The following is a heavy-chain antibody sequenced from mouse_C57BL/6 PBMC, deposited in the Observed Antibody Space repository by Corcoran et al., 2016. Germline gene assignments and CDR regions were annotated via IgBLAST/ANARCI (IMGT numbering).Heavy chain of an antibody. Sequence: QVQLQQSGAELVKPGASVKISCKASGYAFSSYWMNWVKQRPGKGLEWIGQIYPGDGDTNYNGKFKGKATLTADKSSSTAYMQLSSLTSEDSAVYLCAALYYGYDGYFDGWGTGTTVTVSS. CDR3: AALYYGYDGYFDG. CDR1: GYAFSSYW. J-gene: IGHJ1*03. V-gene: IGHV1-80*01. CDR2: IYPGDGDT. D-gene: IGHD2-2*01.